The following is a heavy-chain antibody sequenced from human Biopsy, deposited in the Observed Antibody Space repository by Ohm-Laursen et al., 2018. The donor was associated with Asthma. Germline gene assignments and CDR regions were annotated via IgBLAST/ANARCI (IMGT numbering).Heavy chain of an antibody. V-gene: IGHV1-69*13. CDR3: ARCQVGYSSGWSLLLKKIYYSGMDV. J-gene: IGHJ6*02. D-gene: IGHD6-19*01. CDR1: GGTFSNFA. CDR2: IMTVFGTT. Sequence: SVKVSCKAPGGTFSNFAISWVRQAPGQGLEWLGGIMTVFGTTNYAQKFQGRVPITADESTSTAYMEVTSLRSEDTAIYYCARCQVGYSSGWSLLLKKIYYSGMDVWGQGTAVTVSS.